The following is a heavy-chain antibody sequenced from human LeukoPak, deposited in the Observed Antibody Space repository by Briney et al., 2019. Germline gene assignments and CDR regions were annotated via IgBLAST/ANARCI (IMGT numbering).Heavy chain of an antibody. D-gene: IGHD2-15*01. CDR2: IYYSGST. Sequence: SETLSLTCTVSGGSISSYYWSWIRQPPGKGLEWIGYIYYSGSTNYNPSLKGRVTISVDTSKNQFSLKLSSVTAADTAVYYCARRDIVVVVAATTLDPWGQGTLVTVSS. J-gene: IGHJ4*02. CDR1: GGSISSYY. V-gene: IGHV4-59*12. CDR3: ARRDIVVVVAATTLDP.